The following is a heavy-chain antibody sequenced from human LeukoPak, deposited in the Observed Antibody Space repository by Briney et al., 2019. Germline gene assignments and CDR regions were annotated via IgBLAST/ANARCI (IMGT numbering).Heavy chain of an antibody. CDR2: IYSGGST. V-gene: IGHV3-53*01. J-gene: IGHJ2*01. CDR3: ARESSGWYMRYFDL. CDR1: GFTVSSNY. Sequence: PGGSLRLSCAASGFTVSSNYMSWVRQAPGKGLEWVSVIYSGGSTYYADSVKGRFTISRDNSKNTLYLQMNSLRAEDTAVYYCARESSGWYMRYFDLWGRGTLVTVSS. D-gene: IGHD6-19*01.